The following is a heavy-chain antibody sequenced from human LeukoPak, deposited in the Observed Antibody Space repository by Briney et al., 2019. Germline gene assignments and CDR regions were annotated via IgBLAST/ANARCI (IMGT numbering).Heavy chain of an antibody. CDR1: GFTFGSYA. J-gene: IGHJ4*02. V-gene: IGHV3-30*18. CDR3: AKDQYSRDYFDLDY. Sequence: PGGSLRLSCAASGFTFGSYAMHWVRQAPGKGLEWVAYTSYDGSTEYYADSVKGRFTIYRDNSKDTLYLQVNSLRAEDTAVYFCAKDQYSRDYFDLDYWGQGTLVTVSP. CDR2: TSYDGSTE. D-gene: IGHD4-17*01.